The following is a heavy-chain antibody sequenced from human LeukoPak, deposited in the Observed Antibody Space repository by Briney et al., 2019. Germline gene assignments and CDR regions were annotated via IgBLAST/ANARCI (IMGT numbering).Heavy chain of an antibody. J-gene: IGHJ4*02. V-gene: IGHV3-30-3*01. Sequence: GSLRLSCAASGSTFSRYAMHWVRQAPGKGLEWVAVILFDGTKKYYADSVKGRFTISRDNSKNTLYLQMNSLRAEDTAVYYCARAGGLRIAVAPIDCWGQGTLVTVSS. D-gene: IGHD6-19*01. CDR1: GSTFSRYA. CDR3: ARAGGLRIAVAPIDC. CDR2: ILFDGTKK.